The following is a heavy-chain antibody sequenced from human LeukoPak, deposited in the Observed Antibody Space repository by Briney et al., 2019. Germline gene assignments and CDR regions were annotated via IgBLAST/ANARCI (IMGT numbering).Heavy chain of an antibody. CDR3: ANWIGSSSRDY. CDR1: GFSFNGYG. D-gene: IGHD6-6*01. CDR2: IWYDASNE. V-gene: IGHV3-33*06. J-gene: IGHJ4*02. Sequence: PGGSLRLSCAASGFSFNGYGMHWVRQAPGKGLEWVALIWYDASNEYYADSVKGRFTVSRDNSKNALYLQMDSLRTEDTAVYYCANWIGSSSRDYWGQGTLVTVSS.